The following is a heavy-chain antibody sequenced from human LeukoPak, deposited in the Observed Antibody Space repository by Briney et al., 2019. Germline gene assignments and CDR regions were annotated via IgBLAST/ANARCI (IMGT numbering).Heavy chain of an antibody. D-gene: IGHD2-2*01. CDR3: ARDRRLYCSSTSCLYYFDY. V-gene: IGHV3-7*01. J-gene: IGHJ4*02. CDR2: IKQDGSEK. Sequence: GGSLRLSCAASGFTFDSYAMSWVRQAPGKGLEWVANIKQDGSEKYYVDSVKGRFTISRDNAKNSLYLQMNSLRAEDTAVYYCARDRRLYCSSTSCLYYFDYWGQGTLVTVSS. CDR1: GFTFDSYA.